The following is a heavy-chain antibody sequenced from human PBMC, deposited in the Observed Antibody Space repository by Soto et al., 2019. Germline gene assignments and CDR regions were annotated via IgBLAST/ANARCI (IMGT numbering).Heavy chain of an antibody. CDR3: ARESLKENITMTVVIDH. CDR2: VYRGTS. V-gene: IGHV4-4*07. CDR1: GDSISSYS. Sequence: SETLSVTCSVSGDSISSYSWSWIRQPAGKGLEWLGRVYRGTSNYNPSLKRRLIMSLDTSKNQFSLNLRSVTAAATAGYYCARESLKENITMTVVIDHWGQGTQVTVPS. D-gene: IGHD3-22*01. J-gene: IGHJ4*02.